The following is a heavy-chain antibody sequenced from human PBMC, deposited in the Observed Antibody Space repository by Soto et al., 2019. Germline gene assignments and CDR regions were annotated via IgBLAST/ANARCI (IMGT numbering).Heavy chain of an antibody. CDR3: ARGLNTAAALDY. CDR1: GCSISSGGYS. V-gene: IGHV4-30-2*01. CDR2: IYHSGST. J-gene: IGHJ4*02. Sequence: QLQLQESGSGLVKPSQTLSLTCAVSGCSISSGGYSWSWIRQPPGKGLGWIGYIYHSGSTYYNPSLKSRVTISVDRSKNQFSLKLSSVTAADTAVDSCARGLNTAAALDYWGQGTLVTVSS. D-gene: IGHD6-13*01.